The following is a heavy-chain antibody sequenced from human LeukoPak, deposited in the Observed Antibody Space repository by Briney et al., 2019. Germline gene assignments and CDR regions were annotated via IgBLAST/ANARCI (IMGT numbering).Heavy chain of an antibody. CDR2: LYSDGRSL. J-gene: IGHJ4*02. CDR1: GFNFTGYW. Sequence: GGSLRLSCAGSGFNFTGYWMHWVRQAPGKGLEWISRLYSDGRSLTYADSVMGRFTISRDNAKNMLYLQMNSLRAEDTAVYYCAKPNIAVAAHSIIYYFDYWGQGTLVAVSS. CDR3: AKPNIAVAAHSIIYYFDY. V-gene: IGHV3-74*03. D-gene: IGHD6-19*01.